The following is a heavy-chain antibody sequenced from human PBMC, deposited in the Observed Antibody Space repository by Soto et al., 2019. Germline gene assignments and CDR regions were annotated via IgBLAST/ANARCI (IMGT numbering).Heavy chain of an antibody. CDR1: GGSMISYY. D-gene: IGHD5-18*01. V-gene: IGHV4-59*08. CDR3: SGTSTAPLAF. CDR2: IYYAGST. Sequence: SDTLSLTCTFSGGSMISYYCSWIRQPPGRGLEWIGFIYYAGSTKYDPSLNSRVTISVDTSKNQFSLKLSSVTAVDMAVYYCSGTSTAPLAFWGQGTLVTGSA. J-gene: IGHJ4*01.